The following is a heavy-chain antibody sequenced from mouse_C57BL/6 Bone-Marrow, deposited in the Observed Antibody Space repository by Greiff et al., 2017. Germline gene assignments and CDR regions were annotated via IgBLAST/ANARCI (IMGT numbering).Heavy chain of an antibody. CDR2: IYPGDGDT. D-gene: IGHD1-1*01. Sequence: VKLVESGPELVKPGASVKISCKASGYAFSSSWMNWVKQRPGKGLEWIGRIYPGDGDTNYNGKFKGKATLTADNSSSTAYMQLSSLTSEDSAVYFCARGLIYYYGSSSRYFDVWGTGTTVTVSS. CDR1: GYAFSSSW. J-gene: IGHJ1*03. V-gene: IGHV1-82*01. CDR3: ARGLIYYYGSSSRYFDV.